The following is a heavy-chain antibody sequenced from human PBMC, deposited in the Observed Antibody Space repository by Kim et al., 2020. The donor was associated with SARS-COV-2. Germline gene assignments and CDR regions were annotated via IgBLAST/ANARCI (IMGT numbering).Heavy chain of an antibody. Sequence: SETLSLTCAVYGGSFSGYYWSWIRQPPGKGLEWIGEINHSGSTNYNPSLKSRVTISVDTSKNQFSLKLSSVTAADTAVYYCARAFDYCSSTSCSPCYYY. J-gene: IGHJ6*01. CDR1: GGSFSGYY. D-gene: IGHD2-2*01. CDR2: INHSGST. V-gene: IGHV4-34*01. CDR3: ARAFDYCSSTSCSPCYYY.